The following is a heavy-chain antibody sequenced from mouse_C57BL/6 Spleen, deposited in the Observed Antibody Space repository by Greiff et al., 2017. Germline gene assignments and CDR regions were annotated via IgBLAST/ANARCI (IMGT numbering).Heavy chain of an antibody. CDR2: IYPGAGDT. V-gene: IGHV1-82*01. CDR1: GYAFSSSW. J-gene: IGHJ3*01. CDR3: ARQDYGSSLGFAY. Sequence: VQLQQSGPELVKPGASVKISCKASGYAFSSSWMNWVKQRPGKGLEWIGRIYPGAGDTNYNGKFRGKATLTADKSSSTAYMQLSSLTSEDSAVYFCARQDYGSSLGFAYWGQGTLVTVSA. D-gene: IGHD1-1*01.